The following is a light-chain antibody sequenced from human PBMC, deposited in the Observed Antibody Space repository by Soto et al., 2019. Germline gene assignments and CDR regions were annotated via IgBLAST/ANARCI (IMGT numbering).Light chain of an antibody. CDR2: AAS. Sequence: DIQMTQSPSSLSASVGDRVTITCRASQNINNHLAWYQQKPGNAPKLLIYAASTLQSGVPSRFSGGGSGTDFTLTISSLQPEDVATYYCQKYNNGPPATFGPGTKV. CDR1: QNINNH. J-gene: IGKJ3*01. CDR3: QKYNNGPPAT. V-gene: IGKV1-27*01.